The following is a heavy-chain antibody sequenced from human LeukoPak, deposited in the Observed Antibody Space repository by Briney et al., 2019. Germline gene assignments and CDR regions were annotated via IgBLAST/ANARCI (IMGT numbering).Heavy chain of an antibody. CDR3: AKSYSSSWYGY. CDR1: GFTFSSYA. CDR2: ISGSGGST. Sequence: GGSLGLSCAASGFTFSSYAMSWVRQAPGKGLEWVSAISGSGGSTYYADSVKGRFTISRDNSKNTLYLQMNSLRAEDTAVYYCAKSYSSSWYGYWGQGTLVTVSS. D-gene: IGHD6-13*01. J-gene: IGHJ4*02. V-gene: IGHV3-23*01.